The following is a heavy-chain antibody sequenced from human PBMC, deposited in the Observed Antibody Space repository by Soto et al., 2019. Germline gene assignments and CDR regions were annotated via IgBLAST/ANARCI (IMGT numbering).Heavy chain of an antibody. Sequence: ASVKVSCKASGYTFTSYDINWVRQATGQGLEWMGWMNPNSGNTGYAQKFQGRVTMTRNTSISTAYMELSSLRSEDTAMYYCARGTYYYGSGSRNWFDPWGQGTLVTVSS. CDR1: GYTFTSYD. CDR2: MNPNSGNT. V-gene: IGHV1-8*01. CDR3: ARGTYYYGSGSRNWFDP. D-gene: IGHD3-10*01. J-gene: IGHJ5*02.